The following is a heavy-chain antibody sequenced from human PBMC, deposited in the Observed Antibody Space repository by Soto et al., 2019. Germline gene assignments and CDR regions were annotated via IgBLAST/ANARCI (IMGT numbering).Heavy chain of an antibody. CDR3: ATRRAPWCSSTYCYGVFDY. CDR1: GLTFSSYG. CDR2: LSGGGGST. J-gene: IGHJ4*02. V-gene: IGHV3-23*01. D-gene: IGHD2-2*01. Sequence: EVQLLESGGGLVQPGGSLSLSCAASGLTFSSYGMSWVRQAPGKGLEWVSGLSGGGGSTYDADSVKGRFTISRDNAKDTRYLQMISLRAGDTVVYYCATRRAPWCSSTYCYGVFDYWGQGTLVTVSS.